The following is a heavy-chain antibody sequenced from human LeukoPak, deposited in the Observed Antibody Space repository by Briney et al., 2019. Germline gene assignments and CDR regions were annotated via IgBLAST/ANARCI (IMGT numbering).Heavy chain of an antibody. CDR2: IYYSGST. Sequence: SETLSLTCTVSGGSISSGGYYWSWIRQHPGKGLEWIGYIYYSGSTYYNPSLKSRVTISVDTSKNQFSLKLSSVTAADTAVCYCARVMSKKFDYWGQGTLVTVSS. J-gene: IGHJ4*02. V-gene: IGHV4-31*03. CDR3: ARVMSKKFDY. CDR1: GGSISSGGYY.